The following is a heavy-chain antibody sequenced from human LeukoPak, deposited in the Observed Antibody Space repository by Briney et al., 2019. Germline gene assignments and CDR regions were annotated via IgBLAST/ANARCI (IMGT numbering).Heavy chain of an antibody. J-gene: IGHJ4*02. CDR2: ISGSGGST. V-gene: IGHV3-23*01. CDR1: GFTFSNYV. CDR3: AKGAAGTLLWYFDY. D-gene: IGHD6-13*01. Sequence: GGSLRLSCAASGFTFSNYVMGWVRRAPGKGVEWVSAISGSGGSTYYADSVKGRFTISRNNSKNTLYLQMNSLRAEDTAVYYCAKGAAGTLLWYFDYWGQGTLVTVSS.